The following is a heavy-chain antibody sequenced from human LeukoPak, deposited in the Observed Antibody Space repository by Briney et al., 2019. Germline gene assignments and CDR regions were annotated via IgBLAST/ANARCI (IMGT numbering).Heavy chain of an antibody. D-gene: IGHD3-10*01. V-gene: IGHV3-15*01. Sequence: PGGSLRLSCAASELSISHDWMSWVRQAPGKGLEWVGRVKSKGDGETTDYTTAVKGRFTISRDDSKNTLYLQMNSLKTEDTAVYYCTLIKGWGAGSYYLDFWGQGTLVTVSS. CDR3: TLIKGWGAGSYYLDF. CDR2: VKSKGDGETT. J-gene: IGHJ4*02. CDR1: ELSISHDW.